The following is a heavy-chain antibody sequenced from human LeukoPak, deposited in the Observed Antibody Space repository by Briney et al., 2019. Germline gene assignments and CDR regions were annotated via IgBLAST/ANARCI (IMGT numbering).Heavy chain of an antibody. CDR3: AGIYYGSGSYPLC. CDR2: IDPSDSYT. D-gene: IGHD3-10*01. Sequence: GESLKISCKGPGYSFTSYWISWVRQMPGKGLEWMGRIDPSDSYTNYSPSFQGHVTISADKSISTAYLQWSSLKASDTAMYYCAGIYYGSGSYPLCWGQGTLVTVSS. CDR1: GYSFTSYW. J-gene: IGHJ4*02. V-gene: IGHV5-10-1*01.